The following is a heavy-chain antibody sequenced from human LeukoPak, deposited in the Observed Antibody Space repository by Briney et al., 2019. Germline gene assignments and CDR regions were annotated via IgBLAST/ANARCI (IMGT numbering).Heavy chain of an antibody. CDR1: GFTFSSCA. Sequence: GGSLRLSCVASGFTFSSCAMSWVRQAPGKGLEWVSTTSGSGATTYYADSVKGRFTISRDNFQNTLYLQMNSLRAEDTAVYYCAKVRSFGVVNQSIDSWGQGALVTVSS. CDR2: TSGSGATT. J-gene: IGHJ5*01. V-gene: IGHV3-23*01. D-gene: IGHD3-3*01. CDR3: AKVRSFGVVNQSIDS.